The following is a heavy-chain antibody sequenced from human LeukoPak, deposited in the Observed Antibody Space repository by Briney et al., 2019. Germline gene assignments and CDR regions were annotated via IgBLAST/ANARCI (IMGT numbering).Heavy chain of an antibody. CDR2: ISAYNGNT. CDR3: ARDGGRGYSGYDHYYYYGMDV. Sequence: ASVRVSCKASGYTFTSYGISWVRQAPGQGLEWMGWISAYNGNTNYAQKLQGRVTMTTDTSTSTAYMELRSLRSDDTAVYYCARDGGRGYSGYDHYYYYGMDVWGQGTTVTVSS. CDR1: GYTFTSYG. V-gene: IGHV1-18*01. D-gene: IGHD5-12*01. J-gene: IGHJ6*02.